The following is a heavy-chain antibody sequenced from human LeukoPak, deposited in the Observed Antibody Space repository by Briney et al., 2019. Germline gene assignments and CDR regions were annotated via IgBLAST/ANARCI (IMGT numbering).Heavy chain of an antibody. CDR2: IYHSGST. CDR1: GYSISSGYY. J-gene: IGHJ4*02. CDR3: ARVADCSGGSCYPTFDY. Sequence: SETLSLTCTVSGYSISSGYYWGWSRQPPGKGLEWIGSIYHSGSTYYNPSLKSRVTISVDTSKNQFSLKLSSVTAADTAVYYCARVADCSGGSCYPTFDYWGQGTLVTVSS. V-gene: IGHV4-38-2*02. D-gene: IGHD2-15*01.